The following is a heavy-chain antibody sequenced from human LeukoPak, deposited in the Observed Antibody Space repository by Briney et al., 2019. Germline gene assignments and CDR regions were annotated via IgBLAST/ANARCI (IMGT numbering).Heavy chain of an antibody. CDR2: ISGSGGST. CDR1: GFTFSTYA. Sequence: PGGSLRLSRAASGFTFSTYAMTWVRQAPGKGLEWVSAISGSGGSTYYADSVKGRFTISRDNAKNSLYLQMNSLRAEDTAVYYCAREVVLSTSAWFEYWGQGTLVTVSS. D-gene: IGHD3-22*01. J-gene: IGHJ4*02. CDR3: AREVVLSTSAWFEY. V-gene: IGHV3-23*01.